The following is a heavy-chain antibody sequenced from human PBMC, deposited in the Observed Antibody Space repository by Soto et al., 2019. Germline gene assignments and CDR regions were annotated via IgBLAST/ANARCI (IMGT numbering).Heavy chain of an antibody. CDR3: GIKRVTPSPDTVNVFES. CDR2: IWYAGSNK. V-gene: IGHV3-33*08. J-gene: IGHJ4*02. Sequence: QVPLVASGGGVVQPGRSLRLSCAASGFTFSSCGMHWVRQAPGTGLEWVAVIWYAGSNKYYADSVKCRFTSSRDNSKNTLYLKLATLRAEATAVYYRGIKRVTPSPDTVNVFESWCQGTGVTVSS. D-gene: IGHD4-4*01. CDR1: GFTFSSCG.